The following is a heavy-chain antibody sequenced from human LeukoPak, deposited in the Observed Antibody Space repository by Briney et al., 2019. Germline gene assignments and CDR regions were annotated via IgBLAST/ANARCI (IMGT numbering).Heavy chain of an antibody. J-gene: IGHJ3*02. V-gene: IGHV1-18*01. CDR3: AREFSGVGAFDI. CDR2: ISAYNGNT. D-gene: IGHD7-27*01. CDR1: GYTFTSYG. Sequence: ASVKVSCKASGYTFTSYGISWVRQAPGQGLEWMGWISAYNGNTNYAQKLQGRVTMATDTSTSTAYMELRSLRSDDTAVYYCAREFSGVGAFDIWGQGTMVTVSS.